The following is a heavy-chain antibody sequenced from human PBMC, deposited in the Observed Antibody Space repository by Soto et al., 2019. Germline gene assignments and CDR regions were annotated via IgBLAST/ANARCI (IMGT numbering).Heavy chain of an antibody. CDR2: ISYDGSNK. CDR1: GFTFSSYA. J-gene: IGHJ4*02. CDR3: AGAWGGGGY. Sequence: QVQLVESGGGVVQPGRSLRLSCAASGFTFSSYAMHWVRQAPGKGLEWVAVISYDGSNKYYADSVKGRFTISRDNSKNTRFLQRNGRRAEDRAVYYWAGAWGGGGYWGQGTLVTVSS. V-gene: IGHV3-30-3*01. D-gene: IGHD3-16*01.